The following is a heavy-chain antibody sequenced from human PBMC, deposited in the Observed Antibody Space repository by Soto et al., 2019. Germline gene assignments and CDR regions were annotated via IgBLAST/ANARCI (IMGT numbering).Heavy chain of an antibody. V-gene: IGHV3-74*01. CDR1: GFTFSDNW. CDR2: ISGDASST. J-gene: IGHJ4*02. CDR3: TRGGTSTTDWGVFDS. Sequence: EVKVVESGGGLVQPGGSLRLSCAASGFTFSDNWMHWVRQPPGKGPVWVSRISGDASSTSYADSVKGRFTISRDSAKNTVYLQMDSLRVEDTAVYYCTRGGTSTTDWGVFDSWGQGTLVTVSS. D-gene: IGHD7-27*01.